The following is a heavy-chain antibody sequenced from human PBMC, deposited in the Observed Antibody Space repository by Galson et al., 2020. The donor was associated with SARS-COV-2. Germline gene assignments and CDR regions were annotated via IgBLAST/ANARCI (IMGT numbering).Heavy chain of an antibody. Sequence: ASETLSLTCTVSGGSISSYYWSWIRQPPGKGLEWIGYIYYSGSTNYNPSLKSRVTISVDTSKNQFSLKLSSVTAADTAVYYCARDAGGMDVWGQGTTVTVSS. CDR2: IYYSGST. CDR1: GGSISSYY. J-gene: IGHJ6*02. V-gene: IGHV4-59*01. CDR3: ARDAGGMDV.